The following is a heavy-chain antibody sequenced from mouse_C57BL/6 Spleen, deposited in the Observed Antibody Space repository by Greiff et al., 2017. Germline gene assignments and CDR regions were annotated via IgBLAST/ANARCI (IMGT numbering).Heavy chain of an antibody. Sequence: KESCKASGYTFTSYWMHWVTQRPGQGLEWIGEIDPSDSYTNYNQKFKGKSTLTVDKSSSTAYMQLSSLTSEDSAVYYCARVPEDYWGQGTTLTVSS. J-gene: IGHJ2*01. CDR1: GYTFTSYW. CDR2: IDPSDSYT. V-gene: IGHV1-69*01. CDR3: ARVPEDY.